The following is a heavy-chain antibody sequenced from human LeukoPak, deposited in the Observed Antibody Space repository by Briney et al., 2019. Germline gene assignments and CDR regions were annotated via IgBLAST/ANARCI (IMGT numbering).Heavy chain of an antibody. J-gene: IGHJ5*02. CDR1: GGSISSSSYY. Sequence: SETLSLTCAVSGGSISSSSYYWGWIRQPPGKGLEWIGSIYYSGSTYYNPSLKSRVTISVDTSKNQFSLKLSSVTAADTAVCYCARHVPYYDILTGYYKSTWFDPWGQGTLVTVSS. CDR2: IYYSGST. V-gene: IGHV4-39*01. D-gene: IGHD3-9*01. CDR3: ARHVPYYDILTGYYKSTWFDP.